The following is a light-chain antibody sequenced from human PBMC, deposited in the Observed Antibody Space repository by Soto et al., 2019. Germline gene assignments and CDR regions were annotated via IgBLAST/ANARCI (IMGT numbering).Light chain of an antibody. J-gene: IGLJ1*01. Sequence: QSVLTQPPSASGTPGQRVTISCSGSSFNIGSNSVNWYQQLPGTAPKLLIYTNDQRPSGVPDRFSGSKSGTSASLAIRGLRSEDEADYYCASWDDGLSCYVFGAGTKLTVL. CDR3: ASWDDGLSCYV. CDR2: TND. V-gene: IGLV1-47*02. CDR1: SFNIGSNS.